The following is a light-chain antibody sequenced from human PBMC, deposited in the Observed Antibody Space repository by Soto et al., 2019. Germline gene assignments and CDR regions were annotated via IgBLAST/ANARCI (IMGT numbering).Light chain of an antibody. CDR3: SSSTNSPTRV. Sequence: QSVLAQPASVSGSPGQSITISCTGTSSDVGGYNYVSWYQQHPGKAPKLMIYEVSNRPSGVSNRFSGSKSGNTASLTISGLQAEDEADYYCSSSTNSPTRVFGTGTKLTVL. CDR2: EVS. V-gene: IGLV2-14*01. CDR1: SSDVGGYNY. J-gene: IGLJ1*01.